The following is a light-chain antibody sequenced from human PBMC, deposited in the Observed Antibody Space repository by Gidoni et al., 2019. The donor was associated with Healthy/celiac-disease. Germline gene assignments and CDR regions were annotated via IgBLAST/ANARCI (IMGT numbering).Light chain of an antibody. CDR2: EVS. J-gene: IGLJ2*01. CDR1: SSDVGGYNY. CDR3: SSYAGSNNYVV. V-gene: IGLV2-8*01. Sequence: HSALSPPPSPSPSPGQSVTISCTGTSSDVGGYNYVSWYQQHPGKAPKLMIYEVSKRPSGVPDRFSGSKSGNTASLTVSGLQAEDEADYYCSSYAGSNNYVVFGGGTKLTVL.